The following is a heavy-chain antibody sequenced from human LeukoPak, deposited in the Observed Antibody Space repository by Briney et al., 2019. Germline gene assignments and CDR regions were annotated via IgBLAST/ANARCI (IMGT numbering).Heavy chain of an antibody. Sequence: GGSLRLSCAASGFTFSNYGMTWVRQAPGKGLEWVSGISGSGDRIFYADSVKDRFTISRDNSKNTLSLQMNSLRVDDTAVYYCAGRAVGSTLRSLNYWGQGTLVTVSS. V-gene: IGHV3-23*01. CDR3: AGRAVGSTLRSLNY. J-gene: IGHJ4*02. CDR2: ISGSGDRI. CDR1: GFTFSNYG. D-gene: IGHD6-19*01.